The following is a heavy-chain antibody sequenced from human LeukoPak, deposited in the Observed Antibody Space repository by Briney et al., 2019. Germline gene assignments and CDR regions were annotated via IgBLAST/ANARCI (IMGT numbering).Heavy chain of an antibody. CDR3: AKDRAWFGEHMNFDY. CDR1: GFTFSSYA. J-gene: IGHJ4*02. V-gene: IGHV3-23*01. D-gene: IGHD3-10*01. Sequence: GGSLRLSCAASGFTFSSYAMSWVRQAPGKGLEWVSAISGSGGSTYYADSVKGRFTISRDNSKNTLYLQMNSLRAEDTAVYYCAKDRAWFGEHMNFDYWGQGTLVTVSS. CDR2: ISGSGGST.